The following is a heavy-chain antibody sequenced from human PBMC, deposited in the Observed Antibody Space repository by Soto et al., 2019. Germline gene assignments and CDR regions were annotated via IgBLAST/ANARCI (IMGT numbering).Heavy chain of an antibody. V-gene: IGHV1-18*01. D-gene: IGHD6-13*01. CDR2: ISAYNGNT. CDR3: AGDRHIASAGGGLDY. CDR1: GYTFTSYG. J-gene: IGHJ4*02. Sequence: QVQLVQSGAEVKKPGASVTVSCKASGYTFTSYGISWVRQAPGQGLEWMGWISAYNGNTNYAQKLQDRVTMTTDTSTSTAYLELRSLSSDDTGLYYCAGDRHIASAGGGLDYWVQGTLATVYS.